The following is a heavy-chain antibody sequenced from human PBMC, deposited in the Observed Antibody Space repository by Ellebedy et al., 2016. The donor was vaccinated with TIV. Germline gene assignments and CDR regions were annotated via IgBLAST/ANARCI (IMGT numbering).Heavy chain of an antibody. CDR1: GFTISSYS. Sequence: GESLKISCAASGFTISSYSMIWVRQAPGKGLEWVSYISSSSSTIYYADSMKGRFNISRDNAKHSLYRHMNSLIAEDTAVYYFARDPITMIPNDDLDIWGQGTLVTVSS. CDR3: ARDPITMIPNDDLDI. D-gene: IGHD3-22*01. V-gene: IGHV3-48*04. CDR2: ISSSSSTI. J-gene: IGHJ3*02.